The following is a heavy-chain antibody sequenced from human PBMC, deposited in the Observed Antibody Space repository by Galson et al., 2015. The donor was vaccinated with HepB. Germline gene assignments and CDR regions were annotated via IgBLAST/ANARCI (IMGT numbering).Heavy chain of an antibody. CDR2: IIPKFATA. Sequence: SVKVSCKASGGTFSTYAINWVRQAPGQGPEWMGGIIPKFATANYAQKFQGRVTITADESASTAYMELSSLRSEDTAVYYCAREFRHYHDSGGYNLPTGWPVFDIWGQGTLVTVSS. CDR3: AREFRHYHDSGGYNLPTGWPVFDI. J-gene: IGHJ3*02. V-gene: IGHV1-69*13. CDR1: GGTFSTYA. D-gene: IGHD3-22*01.